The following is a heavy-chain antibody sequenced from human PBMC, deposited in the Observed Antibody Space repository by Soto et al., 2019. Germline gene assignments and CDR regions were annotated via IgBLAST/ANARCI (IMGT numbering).Heavy chain of an antibody. Sequence: LSLTCSVSGDSISTVDYFWAWIRQPPGQALEYIGYIYKSTTTYYNPSFEGRVAISLDTSKSQFSLTVTSVTAADTAVYFCARGRYCLTGRCFPNWFDSWGQGTLVTVSS. J-gene: IGHJ5*01. D-gene: IGHD2-15*01. CDR2: IYKSTTT. CDR3: ARGRYCLTGRCFPNWFDS. CDR1: GDSISTVDYF. V-gene: IGHV4-30-4*01.